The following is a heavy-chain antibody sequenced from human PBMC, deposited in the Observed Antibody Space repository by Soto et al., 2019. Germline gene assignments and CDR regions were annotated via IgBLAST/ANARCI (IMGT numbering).Heavy chain of an antibody. D-gene: IGHD3-22*01. CDR1: GGSISSYY. V-gene: IGHV4-59*01. Sequence: TLSLTCPVSGGSISSYYWSWIRQPPGKGLEWIAYIYYTGSTNYNPSLKSRVTLSADTSKNQFSLKLISVTAADTAMYYCARVDSSGSYFDYWGQGTLVTVSS. CDR2: IYYTGST. J-gene: IGHJ4*02. CDR3: ARVDSSGSYFDY.